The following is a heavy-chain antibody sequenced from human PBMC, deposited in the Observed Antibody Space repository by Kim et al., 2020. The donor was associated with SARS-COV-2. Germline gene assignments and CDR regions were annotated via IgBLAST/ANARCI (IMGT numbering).Heavy chain of an antibody. D-gene: IGHD3-10*01. V-gene: IGHV3-30*07. CDR3: ARLYGGDYSGSGSDFDN. J-gene: IGHJ4*02. Sequence: VKGRFTISRDNSKNTLYLQMNNLKAEDTAVYYGARLYGGDYSGSGSDFDNWGQGALVTVSS.